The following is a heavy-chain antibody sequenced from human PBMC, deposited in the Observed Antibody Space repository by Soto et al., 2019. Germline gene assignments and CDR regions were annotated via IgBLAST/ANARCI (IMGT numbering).Heavy chain of an antibody. J-gene: IGHJ4*02. CDR1: GCTFTSYG. Sequence: ASVKVSCKDSGCTFTSYGISGVRQAPGQGLEWMGWISAYNGNTNYAQKLQGRVTMTTDTSTSTAYMELRSLRSDDPAVYYCARRGAVAAPSDYWGQGTLVTVSA. V-gene: IGHV1-18*01. CDR3: ARRGAVAAPSDY. CDR2: ISAYNGNT. D-gene: IGHD6-19*01.